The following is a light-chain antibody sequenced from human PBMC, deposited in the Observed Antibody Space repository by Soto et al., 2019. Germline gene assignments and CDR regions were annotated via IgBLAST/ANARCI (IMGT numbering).Light chain of an antibody. Sequence: QSALTQPASVSGSPGQSITISCTGTSSDVGGFNYVSWYQQHPGKAPKLLIYDVSNRPSGLSNRFSGSKSGNTASLTISGLQAEDEGDYYCSSYSSSSSVVFGGGTKLTVL. V-gene: IGLV2-14*01. CDR2: DVS. J-gene: IGLJ2*01. CDR3: SSYSSSSSVV. CDR1: SSDVGGFNY.